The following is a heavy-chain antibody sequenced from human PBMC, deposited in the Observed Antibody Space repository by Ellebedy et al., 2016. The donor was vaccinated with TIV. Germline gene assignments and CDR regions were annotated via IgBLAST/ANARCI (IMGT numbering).Heavy chain of an antibody. V-gene: IGHV3-48*04. CDR3: VFRVGDRNGGNCYP. CDR2: ISSSSSTI. J-gene: IGHJ5*02. Sequence: PGGSLRLSCAASGFTFSSYSMNWVRQAPGKGLEWVSYISSSSSTIYYADSVKGRFTISRDNARNSLDLQMNSLRVEDTAVYYCVFRVGDRNGGNCYPWGQGTLVTVSS. CDR1: GFTFSSYS. D-gene: IGHD2-21*01.